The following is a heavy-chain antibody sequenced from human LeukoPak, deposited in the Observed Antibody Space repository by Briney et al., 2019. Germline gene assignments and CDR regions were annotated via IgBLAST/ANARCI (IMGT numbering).Heavy chain of an antibody. Sequence: GGSLRLSCVASGFTFRSYAMNWVRQAPGKGLEWVSGISESGFGTNYADSVKGRFTASRDNSKNTLYLQMNSLRAEDTAVYYCAKVKVGATIDYWGQGTLVTVSS. CDR3: AKVKVGATIDY. CDR2: ISESGFGT. V-gene: IGHV3-23*01. CDR1: GFTFRSYA. D-gene: IGHD1-26*01. J-gene: IGHJ4*02.